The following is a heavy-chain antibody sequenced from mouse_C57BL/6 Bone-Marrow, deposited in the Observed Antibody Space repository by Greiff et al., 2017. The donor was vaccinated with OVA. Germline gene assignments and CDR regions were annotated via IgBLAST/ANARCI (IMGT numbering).Heavy chain of an antibody. D-gene: IGHD1-1*01. Sequence: VQLQESGPGLVQPSQSLSITCTVSGFSLTSYGVHWVRQSPGKGLEWLGVIWSGGSTDYNAAFISRLSISKDNSKSQVFFKMNSLQADDTAIYYCARKFYGSSFAYWGQGTLVTVSA. CDR2: IWSGGST. CDR1: GFSLTSYG. CDR3: ARKFYGSSFAY. J-gene: IGHJ3*01. V-gene: IGHV2-2*01.